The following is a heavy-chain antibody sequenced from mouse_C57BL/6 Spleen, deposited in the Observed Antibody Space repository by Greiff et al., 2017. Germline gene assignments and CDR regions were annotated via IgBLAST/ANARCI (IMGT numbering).Heavy chain of an antibody. V-gene: IGHV5-6*02. Sequence: DVKLVEPGGDLVKPGGSLKLSCAASGFTFSSYGMSWVRQTPDKRLEWVATISSGGSYTYYPDSVKGRFTISRDNAKNTLYLQMSSLTAEDTAMYYCARGNYGSSYHWYFDVWGTGTTVTVSS. CDR3: ARGNYGSSYHWYFDV. J-gene: IGHJ1*03. CDR2: ISSGGSYT. D-gene: IGHD1-1*01. CDR1: GFTFSSYG.